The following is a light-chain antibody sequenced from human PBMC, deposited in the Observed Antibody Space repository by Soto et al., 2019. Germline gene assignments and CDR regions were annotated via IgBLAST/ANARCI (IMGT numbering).Light chain of an antibody. CDR3: TSYTSTGAPVV. J-gene: IGLJ2*01. CDR1: SSDVGGYNY. Sequence: QSALTQPASVSGSPGQSITISCTGTSSDVGGYNYVSWYQHHPGKAPELIIYGVTNRPSGASLRFSGFKSGNTASLTISGLQAEDEADYYCTSYTSTGAPVVFGGGTKVTVL. V-gene: IGLV2-14*03. CDR2: GVT.